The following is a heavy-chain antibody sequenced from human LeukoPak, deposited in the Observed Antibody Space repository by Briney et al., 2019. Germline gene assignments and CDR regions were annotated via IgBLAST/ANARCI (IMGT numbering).Heavy chain of an antibody. D-gene: IGHD3-22*01. J-gene: IGHJ4*02. CDR2: IIPIFGTA. V-gene: IGHV1-69*01. CDR1: GGTFTSYA. Sequence: SVKLSCKASGGTFTSYAISWVGQAPGQGREWMGGIIPIFGTANYAQKLQGRVTLTADQTTSTAYMELSSLASDDTAVYYCAICSPGDITTVYAVLQYWGQGTQDTVST. CDR3: AICSPGDITTVYAVLQY.